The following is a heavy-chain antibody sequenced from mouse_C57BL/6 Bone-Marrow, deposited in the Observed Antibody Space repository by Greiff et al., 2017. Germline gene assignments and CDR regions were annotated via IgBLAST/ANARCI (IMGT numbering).Heavy chain of an antibody. Sequence: EVKLQESGGGLVKPGGSLTLSCAASGFTFSSYAMSWVRQTPEKRLEWVATISDGGSYTYYPDNVKGRFTISRDNAKNNLYLQMSHLKAEDTAMYYCARKGSNSAWFAYWGQGTLVTVSA. J-gene: IGHJ3*01. CDR1: GFTFSSYA. V-gene: IGHV5-4*03. D-gene: IGHD2-5*01. CDR2: ISDGGSYT. CDR3: ARKGSNSAWFAY.